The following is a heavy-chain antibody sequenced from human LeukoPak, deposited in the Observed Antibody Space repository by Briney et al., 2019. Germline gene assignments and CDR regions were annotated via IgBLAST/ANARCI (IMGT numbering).Heavy chain of an antibody. J-gene: IGHJ4*02. CDR3: ARSSRDIAARPFDY. CDR2: ISYDGSNK. Sequence: PGGSLRLSCAASGFTFSSYAMHWVRQAPGKGLEWVAVISYDGSNKYYADSVKGRFTISRDNSKNTLYLQMNSLRAEDTAVYYCARSSRDIAARPFDYWGQGTLVTVSS. V-gene: IGHV3-30*04. CDR1: GFTFSSYA. D-gene: IGHD6-6*01.